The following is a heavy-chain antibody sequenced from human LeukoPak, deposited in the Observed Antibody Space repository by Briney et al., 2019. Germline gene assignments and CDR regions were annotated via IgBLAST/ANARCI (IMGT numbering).Heavy chain of an antibody. CDR1: GYTFTGYY. CDR2: INPNSGGT. Sequence: ASVKVSSKASGYTFTGYYMHWVRQAPGHGLEWMGRINPNSGGTNYAQKFQGRVTMTRDTSISTAYMELSRLRSDDTAVYYCVREGSSSWAYYFDYWGQGTLVTVSS. V-gene: IGHV1-2*06. CDR3: VREGSSSWAYYFDY. J-gene: IGHJ4*02. D-gene: IGHD6-13*01.